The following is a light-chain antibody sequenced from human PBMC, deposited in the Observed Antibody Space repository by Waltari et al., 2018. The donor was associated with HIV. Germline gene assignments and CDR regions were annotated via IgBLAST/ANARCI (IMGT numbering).Light chain of an antibody. V-gene: IGLV3-1*01. CDR1: QLGHKY. CDR3: QAWDSSAVV. Sequence: SYELTQPPSVSLSQGQTATITVPGDQLGHKYVSWYQQRPGQSPVLVIYQDTGRPSGIPERLSCSNSGNTATLTISGTQVMDEADYYCQAWDSSAVVFGGGTKLTVL. J-gene: IGLJ2*01. CDR2: QDT.